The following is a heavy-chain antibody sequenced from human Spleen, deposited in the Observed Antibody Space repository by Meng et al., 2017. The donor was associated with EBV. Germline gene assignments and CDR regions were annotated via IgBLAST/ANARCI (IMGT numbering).Heavy chain of an antibody. CDR2: MNPNSSNT. CDR3: ARGARRRDGYNIDY. CDR1: GYTFTSYD. Sequence: QGQLVQSGAEGKKPGASVKVSCKASGYTFTSYDINWVRQATGQGLEWMGWMNPNSSNTGYAQKFQGRVTMTRNTSISTAYMELSSLRSEDTAVYNCARGARRRDGYNIDYWGQGTLVTVSS. J-gene: IGHJ4*02. D-gene: IGHD5-24*01. V-gene: IGHV1-8*01.